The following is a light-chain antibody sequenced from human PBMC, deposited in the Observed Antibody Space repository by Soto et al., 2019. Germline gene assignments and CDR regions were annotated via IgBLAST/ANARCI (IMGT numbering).Light chain of an antibody. CDR1: SSDVGGYNY. CDR3: CSYTVSGTYV. CDR2: AVS. J-gene: IGLJ1*01. Sequence: QSVRTQPASVSGSPGQSITISCTGTSSDVGGYNYVSWYQQHPSKAPKLMIYAVSNRPSGVSNRFSGSKSGNTATLTISGLQAEDEADYYCCSYTVSGTYVFGTGTKVTVL. V-gene: IGLV2-14*01.